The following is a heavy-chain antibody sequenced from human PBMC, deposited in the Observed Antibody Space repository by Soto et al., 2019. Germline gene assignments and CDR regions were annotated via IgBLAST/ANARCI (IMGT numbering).Heavy chain of an antibody. CDR1: GYTFASYG. Sequence: QVQLVQSGAEVKKPGASVKVSCKAGYTFASYGISWVRQAPGQGLEWMGWISAYNGNTNYAQKLQGRVTMTTDTSTSTAYMELRSLRSDVTAVYYCARDGDRGAAAVYWGQGTLVTISS. J-gene: IGHJ4*02. D-gene: IGHD6-13*01. CDR2: ISAYNGNT. V-gene: IGHV1-18*01. CDR3: ARDGDRGAAAVY.